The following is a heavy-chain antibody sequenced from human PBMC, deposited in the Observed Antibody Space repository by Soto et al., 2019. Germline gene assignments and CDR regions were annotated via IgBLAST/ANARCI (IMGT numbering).Heavy chain of an antibody. V-gene: IGHV4-34*01. CDR3: ARSRGYCSSTSCRIDY. J-gene: IGHJ4*02. CDR1: GGSFSDYY. CDR2: INHSGST. D-gene: IGHD2-2*01. Sequence: PSETLSLTCAVYGGSFSDYYWSWIRQPQGKGLEWIGEINHSGSTNYNPSLKSRVTISVDTSKNQFSLKLSSVTAADTAVYYCARSRGYCSSTSCRIDYWGQGTLVTVSS.